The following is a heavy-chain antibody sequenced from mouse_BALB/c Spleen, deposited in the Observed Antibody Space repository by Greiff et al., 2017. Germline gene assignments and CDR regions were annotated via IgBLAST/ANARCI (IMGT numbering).Heavy chain of an antibody. D-gene: IGHD4-1*01. Sequence: QVTLKESGPGILQPSQTLSLTCSFSGFSLSTSGMGVSWIRQPSGKGLEWLAHIYWDDDKRYNPSLKSRLTISKDTSSNQVFLKITSVDTADTATYYCARRAGTLFAYWGQGTLVTVSA. CDR2: IYWDDDK. CDR3: ARRAGTLFAY. V-gene: IGHV8-12*01. CDR1: GFSLSTSGMG. J-gene: IGHJ3*01.